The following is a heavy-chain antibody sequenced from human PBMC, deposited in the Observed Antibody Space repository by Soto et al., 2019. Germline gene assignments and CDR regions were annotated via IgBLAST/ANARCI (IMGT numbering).Heavy chain of an antibody. CDR3: ARSHGGNYGLDV. V-gene: IGHV1-46*01. CDR2: IDSRGGNT. Sequence: VASVKVSCKASGYTFTSYYIHWVRQAPGQGLEWMGLIDSRGGNTVFAQDFQGRLTMTRDTSTSTVHMELSSLRSEDTAVYFCARSHGGNYGLDVWGQGTTVTVSS. D-gene: IGHD2-15*01. CDR1: GYTFTSYY. J-gene: IGHJ6*02.